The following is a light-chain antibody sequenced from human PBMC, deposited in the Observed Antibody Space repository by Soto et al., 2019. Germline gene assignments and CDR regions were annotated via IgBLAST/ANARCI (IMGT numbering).Light chain of an antibody. Sequence: QSALTQPASVSGSPGQSITISCTGTSSDVGGWDFVSWYQQHPGKAPKLLIYDVSNRPSGVSDRFSASKSDNTASLTISGLQAEDEAHYYCNSYTTGVTYVFGTGTKLTVL. CDR2: DVS. J-gene: IGLJ1*01. CDR1: SSDVGGWDF. V-gene: IGLV2-14*03. CDR3: NSYTTGVTYV.